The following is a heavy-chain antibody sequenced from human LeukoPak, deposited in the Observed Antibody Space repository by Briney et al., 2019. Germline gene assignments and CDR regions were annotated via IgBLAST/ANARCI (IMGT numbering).Heavy chain of an antibody. D-gene: IGHD3-3*01. CDR3: ARDNPRDFWSNFDY. CDR2: IIPILGIA. J-gene: IGHJ4*02. CDR1: GGTFSSYT. V-gene: IGHV1-69*04. Sequence: SVKVSCKASGGTFSSYTISWVRQAPGQGLEWMGRIIPILGIANYAQKFQGRVTITADKSTSTAYMELNSLRSEDTAVYYCARDNPRDFWSNFDYWGQGTLVTVSS.